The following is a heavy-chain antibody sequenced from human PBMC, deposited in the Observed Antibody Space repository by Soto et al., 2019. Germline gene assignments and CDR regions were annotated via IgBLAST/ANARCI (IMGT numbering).Heavy chain of an antibody. CDR2: ISCDGSTK. D-gene: IGHD3-3*01. J-gene: IGHJ6*02. V-gene: IGHV3-30*18. Sequence: QVQLVESGGGVVQPGRSLRLSCAASGFTFSSYGMHWVRQAPGKGLEWVAVISCDGSTKYYADSVKGRFTISRDNSKNTLYLQMNSLRAEDTAGYYCAKEVWSGPMDVWGQGTTGTVSS. CDR3: AKEVWSGPMDV. CDR1: GFTFSSYG.